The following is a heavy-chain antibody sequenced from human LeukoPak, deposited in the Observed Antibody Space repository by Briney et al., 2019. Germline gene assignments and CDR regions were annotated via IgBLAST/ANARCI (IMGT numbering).Heavy chain of an antibody. D-gene: IGHD3-22*01. V-gene: IGHV3-21*01. J-gene: IGHJ4*02. CDR1: GFTFSHYS. Sequence: PGGSLRLSCAASGFTFSHYSMNWVRQAPGKGLEWVSSISTSSSYIYYADSVKGRFTISRDNAKNSLYLQMNSLRAEDTAVYYCAKDSYYDSSGYIPYWGQGTLVTVSS. CDR2: ISTSSSYI. CDR3: AKDSYYDSSGYIPY.